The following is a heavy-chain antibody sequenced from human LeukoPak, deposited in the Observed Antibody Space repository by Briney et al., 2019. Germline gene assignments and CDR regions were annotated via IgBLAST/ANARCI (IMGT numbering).Heavy chain of an antibody. V-gene: IGHV1-18*04. J-gene: IGHJ6*04. CDR1: VYIFTSYG. CDR2: ISAYDGNT. Sequence: APVKVSCKASVYIFTSYGISWVRQAPGQGLEGMGWISAYDGNTHYAQNLHGRVSMTTATSTRTAYIDLRSLRSDDTAGYYCARVMVRGVIYYDGMDVWGKGTTVTVSS. D-gene: IGHD3-10*01. CDR3: ARVMVRGVIYYDGMDV.